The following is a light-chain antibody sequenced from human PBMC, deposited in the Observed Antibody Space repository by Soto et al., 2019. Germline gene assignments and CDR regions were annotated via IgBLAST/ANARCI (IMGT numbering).Light chain of an antibody. CDR1: QNVANY. CDR2: ESS. J-gene: IGKJ1*01. Sequence: EIVLTQSPSTRSLSPGERAPLSCRASQNVANYLDWYQQKPGQAPRLLIYESSTRATGVPARFSGSGSGTEFTLTISSVQEEDFAIYCCLQHNNWWTFGQGTKVDIK. V-gene: IGKV3-15*01. CDR3: LQHNNWWT.